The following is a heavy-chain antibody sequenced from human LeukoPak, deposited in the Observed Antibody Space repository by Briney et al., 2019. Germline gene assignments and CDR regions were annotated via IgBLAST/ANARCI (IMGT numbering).Heavy chain of an antibody. J-gene: IGHJ4*02. V-gene: IGHV3-23*01. CDR1: GFTFSSYA. Sequence: GGSLRLSCAASGFTFSSYAMSWVRQAPGKGLEWVSAISGSGGSTYYADSVKGRFTISRDNSKNTLYLQMNSLRAEDAAVYYCAKTVAGSFYFDYWGQGTLVTVSS. CDR3: AKTVAGSFYFDY. CDR2: ISGSGGST. D-gene: IGHD6-19*01.